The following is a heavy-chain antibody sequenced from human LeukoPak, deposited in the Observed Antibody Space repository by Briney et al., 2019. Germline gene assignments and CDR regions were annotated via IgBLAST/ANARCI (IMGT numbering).Heavy chain of an antibody. CDR2: ISYDGSNK. CDR3: AKDRIQLWPTDAFDI. V-gene: IGHV3-30*18. D-gene: IGHD5-18*01. CDR1: GFTFSSYG. Sequence: PGGSLRLSCAASGFTFSSYGMHWVRQAPGKGLEWVAVISYDGSNKYYADSVKGRFTISRDNSKNTLYLQMNSLRAEDTAVYYCAKDRIQLWPTDAFDIWGQGTMVTVSS. J-gene: IGHJ3*02.